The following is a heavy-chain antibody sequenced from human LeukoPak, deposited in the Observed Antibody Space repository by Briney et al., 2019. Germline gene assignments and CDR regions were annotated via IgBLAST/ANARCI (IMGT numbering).Heavy chain of an antibody. CDR2: ISYDGSNK. D-gene: IGHD6-13*01. CDR3: ARPPPPIAAAGTYFDY. V-gene: IGHV3-30*04. CDR1: GFTFSSYA. J-gene: IGHJ4*02. Sequence: GGSLRLSCAASGFTFSSYAMHWVRQAPGKGLEWVAVISYDGSNKYYADSVKGRFTISRDNSKNTLYLQMNSLRAEDTAVYYRARPPPPIAAAGTYFDYWGQGTLVTVSS.